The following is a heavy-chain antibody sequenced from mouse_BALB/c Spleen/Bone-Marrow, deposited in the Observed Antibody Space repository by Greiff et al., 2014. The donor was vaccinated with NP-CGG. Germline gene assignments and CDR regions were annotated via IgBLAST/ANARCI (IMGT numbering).Heavy chain of an antibody. J-gene: IGHJ1*01. CDR2: IWSGGGT. CDR3: ARKGYTGYFDV. CDR1: GFSLTTYG. D-gene: IGHD2-2*01. Sequence: VQLVESGPGLVKPSQSLSITCTVSGFSLTTYGLHWVRQSPGKGLEWLGVIWSGGGTDYNAAFMSRLIITKDNSKSQVFFKMNSLQTNDTAMYYCARKGYTGYFDVWGAGTTVTVSS. V-gene: IGHV2-2*02.